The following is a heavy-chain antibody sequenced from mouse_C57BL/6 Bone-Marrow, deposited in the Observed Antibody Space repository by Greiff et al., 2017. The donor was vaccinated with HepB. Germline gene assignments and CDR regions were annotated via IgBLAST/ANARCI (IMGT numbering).Heavy chain of an antibody. D-gene: IGHD2-1*01. CDR3: ARHRGNYGSYFDY. Sequence: EVHLVESGGDLVKPGGSLKLSCAASGFTFSSYGMSWVRQTPDKRLEWVATISSGGCYTYYPDSVQGRFTISRDNAKNTLYLQMSSLKSEDTAMYYCARHRGNYGSYFDYWGQGTTLTVSS. CDR2: ISSGGCYT. J-gene: IGHJ2*01. CDR1: GFTFSSYG. V-gene: IGHV5-6*01.